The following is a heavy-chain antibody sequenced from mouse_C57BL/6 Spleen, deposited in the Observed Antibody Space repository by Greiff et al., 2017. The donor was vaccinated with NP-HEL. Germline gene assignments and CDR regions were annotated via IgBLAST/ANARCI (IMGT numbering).Heavy chain of an antibody. J-gene: IGHJ1*03. CDR3: ARHYYGSSYGYFDV. CDR2: ISSGSSTI. Sequence: EVNLVESGGGLVKPGGSLKLSCAASGFTFSDYGMHWVRQAPEKGLEWVAYISSGSSTIYYADTVKGRFTISRDNAKNTLFLQMTSLRSEDTAMYYCARHYYGSSYGYFDVWGTGTTVTVSS. CDR1: GFTFSDYG. D-gene: IGHD1-1*01. V-gene: IGHV5-17*01.